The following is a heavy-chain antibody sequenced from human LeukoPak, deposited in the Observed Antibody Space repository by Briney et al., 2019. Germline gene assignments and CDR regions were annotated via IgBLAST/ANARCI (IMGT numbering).Heavy chain of an antibody. CDR2: IYHSGST. CDR1: GGSISSGGYS. V-gene: IGHV4-30-2*01. D-gene: IGHD3-3*01. Sequence: PSETLSLTCAVSGGSISSGGYSWSWIRQPRGKGLEWIGYIYHSGSTYYNPSLKSRVTISVDRSKNQFSLKLSSVTAADTAVYYCARGLHHPRDFWSGSLFDYWGQGTLVTVSS. J-gene: IGHJ4*02. CDR3: ARGLHHPRDFWSGSLFDY.